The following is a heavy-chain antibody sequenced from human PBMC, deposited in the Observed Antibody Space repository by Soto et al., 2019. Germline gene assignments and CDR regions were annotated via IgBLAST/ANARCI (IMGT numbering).Heavy chain of an antibody. CDR1: GGSISYNSYY. Sequence: LSLTCSVSGGSISYNSYYWGWIRQPPGKGLEWVGGIFYTGTTYYSPSLKDRVTISVDTSKNSFSLNLTSVTAADTAVYFCGRGRSGQIVVFYWGQGTPVTVSS. J-gene: IGHJ4*02. V-gene: IGHV4-39*02. D-gene: IGHD5-12*01. CDR2: IFYTGTT. CDR3: GRGRSGQIVVFY.